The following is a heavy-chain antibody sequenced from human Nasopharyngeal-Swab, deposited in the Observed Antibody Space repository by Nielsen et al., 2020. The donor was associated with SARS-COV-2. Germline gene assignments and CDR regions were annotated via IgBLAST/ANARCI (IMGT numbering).Heavy chain of an antibody. CDR1: GFTFDDYT. D-gene: IGHD6-19*01. V-gene: IGHV3-43*01. CDR3: ARSSGGIYGMDV. Sequence: GESLKISCAASGFTFDDYTMHWVRQAPGKGLEWVSLISWDGGSTYYADSVKGRFTISRDNAKNSLYLQMNSLRAEDTAVYYCARSSGGIYGMDVWGQGTTVTVSS. J-gene: IGHJ6*02. CDR2: ISWDGGST.